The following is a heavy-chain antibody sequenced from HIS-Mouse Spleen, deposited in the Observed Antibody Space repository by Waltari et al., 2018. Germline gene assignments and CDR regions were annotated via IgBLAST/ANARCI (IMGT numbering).Heavy chain of an antibody. D-gene: IGHD3-3*01. V-gene: IGHV1-8*01. CDR1: GYTFTSYD. J-gene: IGHJ4*02. CDR3: ARVYYDFWSGYYY. CDR2: MNPNSGNT. Sequence: QVQLVQSGAEVKKTGASVKVSCKASGYTFTSYDINWVRQATGQGLEWMGWMNPNSGNTGDAQKVQGRVTMTRNTSISTAYMELSSLRSEDTAVYYCARVYYDFWSGYYYWGQGTLVTVSS.